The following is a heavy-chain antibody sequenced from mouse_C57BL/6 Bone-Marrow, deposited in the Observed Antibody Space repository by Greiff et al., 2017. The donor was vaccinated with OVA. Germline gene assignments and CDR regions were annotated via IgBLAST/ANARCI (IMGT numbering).Heavy chain of an antibody. CDR1: GYTFTSYW. J-gene: IGHJ3*01. CDR2: IDPSDSET. V-gene: IGHV1-52*01. Sequence: QVQLQQPGAELVRPGSSVKLSCKASGYTFTSYWMHWVKQRPIQGLEWIGNIDPSDSETHYNQKFKDKATLTVDKSSSTAYMQRSSLTSEDSAVYYCARAAQATFAYWGQGTLVTVSA. D-gene: IGHD3-2*02. CDR3: ARAAQATFAY.